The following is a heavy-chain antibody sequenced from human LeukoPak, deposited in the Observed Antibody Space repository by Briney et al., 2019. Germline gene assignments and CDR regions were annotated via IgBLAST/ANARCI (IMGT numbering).Heavy chain of an antibody. CDR2: INPNSGGT. D-gene: IGHD3-10*01. Sequence: ASVKVSCKASGYTFTGYYMHRVRQAPGQGLEWMGWINPNSGGTNYAQKFQGWVTMTRDTSISTAYMELSRLRSDDTAVYYCARDAGRLWFGELTFDCWGQGTLVTVSS. J-gene: IGHJ4*02. V-gene: IGHV1-2*04. CDR1: GYTFTGYY. CDR3: ARDAGRLWFGELTFDC.